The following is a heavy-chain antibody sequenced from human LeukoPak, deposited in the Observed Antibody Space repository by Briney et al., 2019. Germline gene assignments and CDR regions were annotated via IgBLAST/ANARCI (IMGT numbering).Heavy chain of an antibody. Sequence: GGSLRLSCAVSGSTFSDFYMSWIRQAPGKGLEWVSYISNRGSTIYYADSVKGRFTISRDNAKSSLYLQMNSLRAEDTAVYYCASHFYGPSGMDVWGQGTTVTVSS. CDR2: ISNRGSTI. J-gene: IGHJ6*02. V-gene: IGHV3-11*01. CDR3: ASHFYGPSGMDV. D-gene: IGHD2/OR15-2a*01. CDR1: GSTFSDFY.